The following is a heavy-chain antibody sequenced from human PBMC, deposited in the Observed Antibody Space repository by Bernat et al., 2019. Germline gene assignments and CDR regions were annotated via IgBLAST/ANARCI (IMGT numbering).Heavy chain of an antibody. Sequence: QVQLVQSGAEVKKPGASVKVSCKASGYTFTSYYMHWVRQAPGQGLEWMGIINPSGGSTSYAQKFQGRVTMTRDTSTSTVYMELSSLRSEDTAVYYCARGWVDVWGSYQECPDYWGQGTLVTVSS. CDR2: INPSGGST. D-gene: IGHD3-16*02. CDR1: GYTFTSYY. CDR3: ARGWVDVWGSYQECPDY. V-gene: IGHV1-46*03. J-gene: IGHJ4*02.